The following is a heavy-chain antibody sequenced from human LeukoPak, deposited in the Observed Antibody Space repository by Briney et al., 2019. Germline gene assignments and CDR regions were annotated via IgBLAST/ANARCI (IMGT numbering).Heavy chain of an antibody. CDR1: GGSISSYY. J-gene: IGHJ4*02. V-gene: IGHV4-59*12. Sequence: PSETLSLTCTVSGGSISSYYWSWIRQPPGKRLEWIGYIYHSGSTNYNSSLKSRVTISVDTSKNQFSLKLSSVTAADTAVYYCARGQSHWGQGTLVTVSS. CDR2: IYHSGST. CDR3: ARGQSH.